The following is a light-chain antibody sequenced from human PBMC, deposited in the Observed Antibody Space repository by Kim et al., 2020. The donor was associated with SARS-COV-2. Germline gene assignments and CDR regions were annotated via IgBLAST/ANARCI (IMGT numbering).Light chain of an antibody. CDR1: QSVSSN. CDR2: GAS. V-gene: IGKV3-15*01. J-gene: IGKJ2*01. Sequence: EIVMTQSPATLSVSPGERATLSCRASQSVSSNLAWYQQKPGQAPRLLIYGASTRATGIPARFSGSGSGTEFTLTISSLQSEDFAVYYCQQYNNWPPGYTFGQRTKLEI. CDR3: QQYNNWPPGYT.